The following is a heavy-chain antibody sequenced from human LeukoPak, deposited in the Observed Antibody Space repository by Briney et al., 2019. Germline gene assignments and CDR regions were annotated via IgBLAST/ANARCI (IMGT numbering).Heavy chain of an antibody. D-gene: IGHD5-18*01. CDR1: GFTFSSYW. CDR2: IKQDGSQK. J-gene: IGHJ4*02. Sequence: GGSLRLSCAASGFTFSSYWMSWVRQAPGKGLDWVANIKQDGSQKYYVDSVKGRFTISRDNAKNSLYLQMNSLRVEDTAVYYCARAGLRGYSYGLFDYWGQGTLVTVSS. CDR3: ARAGLRGYSYGLFDY. V-gene: IGHV3-7*03.